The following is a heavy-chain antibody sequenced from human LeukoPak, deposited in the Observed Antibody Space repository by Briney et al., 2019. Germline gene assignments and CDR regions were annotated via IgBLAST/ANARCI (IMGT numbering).Heavy chain of an antibody. J-gene: IGHJ4*02. V-gene: IGHV4-4*07. D-gene: IGHD3-22*01. CDR1: DDSLSRYY. Sequence: SETLSLTCTVSDDSLSRYYWSWIRQPAGKGLEWIGRIYTSGSTNYNPSLKSRVTISVDTSKNQFSLKLSSVTAADTAVYYCARDGAKGYYDSSGYPDYWGQGTLVTVSS. CDR2: IYTSGST. CDR3: ARDGAKGYYDSSGYPDY.